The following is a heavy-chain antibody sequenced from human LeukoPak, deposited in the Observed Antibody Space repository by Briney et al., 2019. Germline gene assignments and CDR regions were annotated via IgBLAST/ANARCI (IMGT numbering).Heavy chain of an antibody. V-gene: IGHV3-7*02. CDR1: GFIFSNAW. J-gene: IGHJ5*02. Sequence: QTGGSLRLSCTASGFIFSNAWMSWVRQAPGKGLEWVGNIKEDGSVKYYVDSVKGRFTISRDNAKNSLYLQMNSLRAEDTAVYYCASQSFGRFDPWGQGTRVTVSS. D-gene: IGHD3-16*01. CDR3: ASQSFGRFDP. CDR2: IKEDGSVK.